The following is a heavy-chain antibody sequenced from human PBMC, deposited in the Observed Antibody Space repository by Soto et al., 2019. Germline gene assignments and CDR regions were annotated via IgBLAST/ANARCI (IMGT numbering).Heavy chain of an antibody. CDR2: ISWNSGSI. D-gene: IGHD2-8*01. J-gene: IGHJ4*02. V-gene: IGHV3-9*01. CDR1: GFTFDDYA. CDR3: AREGGYCTNGVLCGPSNYFDY. Sequence: GGSLRLSCAASGFTFDDYAMHWVRQAPGKGLEWVSGISWNSGSIGYADSVKGRFTISRDNAKNSLYLQMNSLRAEDTAVYYCAREGGYCTNGVLCGPSNYFDYWGQGTLVTVSS.